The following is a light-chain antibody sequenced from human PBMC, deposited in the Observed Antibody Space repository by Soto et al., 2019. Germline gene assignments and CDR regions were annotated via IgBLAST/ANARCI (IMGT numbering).Light chain of an antibody. J-gene: IGLJ2*01. Sequence: QSVLTQPPSASGTPGQRVTISCSRSSSNIGDNSVNWYQQFPGAAPKLLVHSNNRRPSGVPDRFSGSKSGTTGSLAISGLQFEDEADYYCAAWDDSLGGPVFGGGTKLTVL. V-gene: IGLV1-44*01. CDR3: AAWDDSLGGPV. CDR1: SSNIGDNS. CDR2: SNN.